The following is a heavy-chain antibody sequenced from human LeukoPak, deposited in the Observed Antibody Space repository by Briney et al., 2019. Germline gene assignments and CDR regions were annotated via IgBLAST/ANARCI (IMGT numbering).Heavy chain of an antibody. CDR2: IIPDSGGA. J-gene: IGHJ4*02. CDR1: GYTFTNYY. Sequence: ASVKVSCKTSGYTFTNYYVHWVRQAPGQGLEWMGYIIPDSGGADYDQRFQGRVTMTRDKSISTVYMELSSLRSGDTAVYYCSTEDKYCSGANCGKYWGQGTLVTVSS. CDR3: STEDKYCSGANCGKY. V-gene: IGHV1-2*02. D-gene: IGHD2-15*01.